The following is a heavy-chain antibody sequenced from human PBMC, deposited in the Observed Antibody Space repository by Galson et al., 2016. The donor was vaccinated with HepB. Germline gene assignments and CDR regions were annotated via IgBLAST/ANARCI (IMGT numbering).Heavy chain of an antibody. CDR2: ISYDGGNK. CDR1: GFTFSSYV. V-gene: IGHV3-30-3*01. Sequence: SLRLSCAASGFTFSSYVMNWVRQAPGKGLEWVAFISYDGGNKYYADSVKGRFTISRDNSENKLYLQMESLRDEDSGVYFCVRDPRHSSPTYYFDYWGQGALVTVSS. J-gene: IGHJ4*02. D-gene: IGHD2-2*01. CDR3: VRDPRHSSPTYYFDY.